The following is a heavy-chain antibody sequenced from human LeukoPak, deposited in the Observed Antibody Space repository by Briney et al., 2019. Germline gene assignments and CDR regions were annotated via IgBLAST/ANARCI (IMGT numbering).Heavy chain of an antibody. CDR1: GGTFSSYA. J-gene: IGHJ4*02. D-gene: IGHD1-1*01. CDR2: IIPIFGTA. V-gene: IGHV1-69*13. CDR3: AIENWNDLRIDS. Sequence: SVKVSCKASGGTFSSYAISWVRQAPGQGLEWMGGIIPIFGTANYAQKFQGRVTITADESTSTAYMELSSLRSEETAVYYCAIENWNDLRIDSWGQGTLVTVSS.